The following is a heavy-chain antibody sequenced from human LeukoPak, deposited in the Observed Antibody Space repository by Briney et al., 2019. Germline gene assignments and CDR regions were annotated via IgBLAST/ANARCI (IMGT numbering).Heavy chain of an antibody. V-gene: IGHV1-18*01. CDR1: GYTFTSYG. D-gene: IGHD3-22*01. Sequence: ASVKVSCKASGYTFTSYGISWVRQAPGQGLEWMGWISAYNGNTNCAQKLQGRVTMTTDTSTSTAYMELRSLRSDDTAVYYCARDGDYDSSRYYFWCWGQGTLVTVSS. CDR3: ARDGDYDSSRYYFWC. CDR2: ISAYNGNT. J-gene: IGHJ4*02.